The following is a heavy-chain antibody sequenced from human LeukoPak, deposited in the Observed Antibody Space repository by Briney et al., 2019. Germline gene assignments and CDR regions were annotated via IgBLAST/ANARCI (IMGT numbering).Heavy chain of an antibody. D-gene: IGHD6-13*01. J-gene: IGHJ4*02. V-gene: IGHV3-7*01. CDR2: IKEDGTET. CDR3: AKDEGQQQLEYYFDY. Sequence: GGSLRLSCAASGFMFSSNWMSWVRLAPGKGLEWVANIKEDGTETYYVDSVKGRFTISRDNSKNTLYLQMNSLRAEATAVYYCAKDEGQQQLEYYFDYWGQGTLVTVSS. CDR1: GFMFSSNW.